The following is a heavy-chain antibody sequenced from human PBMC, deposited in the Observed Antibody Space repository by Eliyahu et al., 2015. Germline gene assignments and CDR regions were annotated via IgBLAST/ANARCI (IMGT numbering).Heavy chain of an antibody. CDR2: IYYSGST. CDR1: GGSISSGGYY. Sequence: QVQLQESGPGLVKPSQTLSLTCTVSGGSISSGGYYWSWIRQHPGKGLEWIGYIYYSGSTYYNPSLKSRVTISVDTSKNQFSLKLSSVTAADTAVYYCARDYRGDHYYDSSGYYPFDYWGQGTLVTVSS. D-gene: IGHD3-22*01. V-gene: IGHV4-31*03. CDR3: ARDYRGDHYYDSSGYYPFDY. J-gene: IGHJ4*02.